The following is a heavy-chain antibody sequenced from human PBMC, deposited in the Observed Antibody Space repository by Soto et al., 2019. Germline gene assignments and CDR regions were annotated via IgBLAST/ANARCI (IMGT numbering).Heavy chain of an antibody. V-gene: IGHV4-39*02. CDR2: VYYSGST. CDR3: ARDGFCTSTTCRVGNWFDP. D-gene: IGHD2-2*01. Sequence: SETLSLTCTVFGGSISSSSHYWGWIRQPPGKGLEWIGSVYYSGSTHYNPSLKSRVTISGDSSKDQFSLKLPSVTAADTAMYYCARDGFCTSTTCRVGNWFDPWGQGTLVTVSS. CDR1: GGSISSSSHY. J-gene: IGHJ5*02.